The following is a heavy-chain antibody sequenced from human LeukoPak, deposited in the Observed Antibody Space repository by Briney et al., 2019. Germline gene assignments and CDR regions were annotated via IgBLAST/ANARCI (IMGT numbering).Heavy chain of an antibody. CDR1: GYSFTSYW. J-gene: IGHJ3*02. V-gene: IGHV5-10-1*01. CDR3: ARRGSSGYYADTFDI. D-gene: IGHD3-22*01. CDR2: IDPSDSYT. Sequence: GESLRISCKVSGYSFTSYWISWVRQMPGKGLEWMGRIDPSDSYTNYRPSVQGHVTSAADKSLSTAYLQWSSLKASDTAVYYCARRGSSGYYADTFDIWGQGTMVTVSS.